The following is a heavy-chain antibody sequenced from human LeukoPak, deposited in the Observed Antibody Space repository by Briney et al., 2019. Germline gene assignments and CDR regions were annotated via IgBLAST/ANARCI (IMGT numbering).Heavy chain of an antibody. CDR3: ARGLWGPTDTENDLDY. CDR2: INHSGST. J-gene: IGHJ4*02. CDR1: GGSFSGYY. D-gene: IGHD1-1*01. Sequence: PSETLSLTCAVYGGSFSGYYWSWIRQPPGKGLEWIGEINHSGSTNYNPSLKSRVTISVDTSKNQFSLKLSSVTAADTAVYYCARGLWGPTDTENDLDYWGQGTLVTVSS. V-gene: IGHV4-34*01.